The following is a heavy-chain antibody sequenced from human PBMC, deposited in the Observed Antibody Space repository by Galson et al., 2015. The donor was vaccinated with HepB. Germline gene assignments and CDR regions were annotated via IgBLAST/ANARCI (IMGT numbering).Heavy chain of an antibody. CDR2: ISGSGGTT. CDR1: GFTFYRYA. Sequence: SLRLSCAASGFTFYRYAMSWVRQAPGKGLEWVSAISGSGGTTYYADSVKGRLTISRDNSKNTLDLQMNSLRAEDTAVYYCAKNAATSYYYNYMDVWGKGTTVTVSS. V-gene: IGHV3-23*01. J-gene: IGHJ6*03. CDR3: AKNAATSYYYNYMDV. D-gene: IGHD6-25*01.